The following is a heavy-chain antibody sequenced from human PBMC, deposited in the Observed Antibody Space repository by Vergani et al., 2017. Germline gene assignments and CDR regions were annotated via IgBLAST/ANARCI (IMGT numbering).Heavy chain of an antibody. CDR2: IDRNYGVK. Sequence: VEAGGGLVQPGGSLRLSCTASGFTFQAFAFHWVRQVSGRGLEWVSGIDRNYGVKNGNSFEGRFSISRDNAKKAVFLQMNNLRHEDTALYVCVKENDYDAEGPFDLWGRGTLVTVSA. CDR1: GFTFQAFA. CDR3: VKENDYDAEGPFDL. D-gene: IGHD3-16*01. V-gene: IGHV3-9*01. J-gene: IGHJ2*01.